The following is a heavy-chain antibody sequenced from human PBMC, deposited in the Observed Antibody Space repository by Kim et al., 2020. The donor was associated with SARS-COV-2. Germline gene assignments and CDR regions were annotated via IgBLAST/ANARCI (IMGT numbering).Heavy chain of an antibody. V-gene: IGHV7-4-1*02. CDR3: ARDTEEASMVRAPRYYYGMDV. J-gene: IGHJ6*02. D-gene: IGHD3-10*01. CDR1: GYTFTSYA. Sequence: ASVKVSCKASGYTFTSYAMNWVRQAPGQGLEWMGWINTNTGNPTYAQGFTGRFVFSLDTSVSTAYLQISSLKAEDTAVYYCARDTEEASMVRAPRYYYGMDVWGQGTTVTVSS. CDR2: INTNTGNP.